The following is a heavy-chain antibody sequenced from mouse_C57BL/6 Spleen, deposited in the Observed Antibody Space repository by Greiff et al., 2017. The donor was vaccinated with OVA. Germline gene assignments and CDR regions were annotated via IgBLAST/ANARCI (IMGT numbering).Heavy chain of an antibody. V-gene: IGHV1-5*01. CDR1: GYTFTSYW. CDR2: IYPGNSDT. CDR3: TTIYYDYDDFDY. J-gene: IGHJ2*01. D-gene: IGHD2-4*01. Sequence: EVQLQQSGTVLARPGASVKMSCKTSGYTFTSYWMHWVKQRPGPGLEWIGAIYPGNSDTSYNQKFKGKAKLTAVTSASTAYMELSSLTNEDSAVYYCTTIYYDYDDFDYWGQGTTLTVSS.